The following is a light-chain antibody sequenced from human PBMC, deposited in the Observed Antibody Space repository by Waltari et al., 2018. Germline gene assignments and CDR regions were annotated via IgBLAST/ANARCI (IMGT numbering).Light chain of an antibody. CDR3: QQYYSIPRT. CDR1: QSVLYNSDNKNY. Sequence: DIVMTQSPDSLAVSLGERATINCKSSQSVLYNSDNKNYLAWYQQKPGQPPKLLIYCASIQESGVPDRFSGSGSGTDFTLTISSLQAEDVAVYYCQQYYSIPRTYGQGTKLEIK. CDR2: CAS. V-gene: IGKV4-1*01. J-gene: IGKJ2*02.